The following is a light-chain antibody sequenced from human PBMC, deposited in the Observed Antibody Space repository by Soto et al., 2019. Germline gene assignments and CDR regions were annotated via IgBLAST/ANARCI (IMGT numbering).Light chain of an antibody. J-gene: IGLJ3*02. Sequence: QSVLTQPRSVSGSPGQSVTISCTGTRSDVGGYSSVSWYQHHPGKAPKLLIYDVTNRPSGVPDRFSGSKSGNTASLTISGLQAEDEADYYCCSYAGSYTVVFGGGTKLTVL. V-gene: IGLV2-11*01. CDR3: CSYAGSYTVV. CDR2: DVT. CDR1: RSDVGGYSS.